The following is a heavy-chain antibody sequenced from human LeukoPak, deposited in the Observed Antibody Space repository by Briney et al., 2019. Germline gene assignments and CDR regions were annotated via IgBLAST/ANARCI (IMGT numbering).Heavy chain of an antibody. CDR1: GVSVSSNY. Sequence: PGGSLRLSCGASGVSVSSNYMSWGGHDLGGGLEWGLVIFSGGSTYYADSVKCRFTISRADSKNTLYLHMNRLRVEDTAVYLCAGESGGGGFRVVIKRSYYYMDVWQKETTVTV. J-gene: IGHJ6*03. V-gene: IGHV3-66*01. CDR3: AGESGGGGFRVVIKRSYYYMDV. D-gene: IGHD3-3*01. CDR2: IFSGGST.